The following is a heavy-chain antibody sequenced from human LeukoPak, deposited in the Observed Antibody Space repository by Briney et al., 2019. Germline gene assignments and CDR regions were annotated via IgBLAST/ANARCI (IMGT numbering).Heavy chain of an antibody. V-gene: IGHV4-34*01. CDR1: GGSFSGYY. CDR3: ARTRLLVTPYYFDY. D-gene: IGHD3-9*01. J-gene: IGHJ4*02. CDR2: INHSGST. Sequence: SETLSLTCAVYGGSFSGYYWSWIRQPPGKGLEWIGEINHSGSTNYNPFLKSRVTISVDTSKNQFSLKLSSVTAADTAVYYCARTRLLVTPYYFDYWGQGTLVTVSS.